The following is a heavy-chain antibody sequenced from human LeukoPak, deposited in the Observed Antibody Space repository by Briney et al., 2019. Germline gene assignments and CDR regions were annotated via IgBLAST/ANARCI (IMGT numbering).Heavy chain of an antibody. CDR2: IYYSGST. J-gene: IGHJ4*02. CDR3: ARQIRRGYYLMGDSDY. D-gene: IGHD3-22*01. V-gene: IGHV4-39*01. Sequence: PSETLSLTCTVSGGSISSSRYYWGWIRQPPGKGLEWIGSIYYSGSTYYNASLKSRVTISVDTSKNQFSLKLSSVTAADTAVYYCARQIRRGYYLMGDSDYWGQGTLVTVSS. CDR1: GGSISSSRYY.